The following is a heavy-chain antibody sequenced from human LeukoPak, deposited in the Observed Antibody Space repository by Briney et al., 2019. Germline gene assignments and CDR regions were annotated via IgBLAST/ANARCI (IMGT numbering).Heavy chain of an antibody. V-gene: IGHV3-11*01. J-gene: IGHJ6*02. CDR3: ARASKRSYDSSGYYYNYYYGMDV. CDR1: GFTFSDYY. CDR2: ISSSGSTI. Sequence: GGSLRLSCAASGFTFSDYYMGSIRQAPGKGLEWVSYISSSGSTIYYADSVKGLFTISRDNAKNSLYLQMNSLRAEDTAVYYCARASKRSYDSSGYYYNYYYGMDVWGQGTTVTVSS. D-gene: IGHD3-22*01.